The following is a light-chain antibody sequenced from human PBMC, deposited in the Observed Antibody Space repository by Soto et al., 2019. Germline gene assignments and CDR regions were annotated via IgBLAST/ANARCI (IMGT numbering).Light chain of an antibody. J-gene: IGLJ1*01. CDR2: EVS. Sequence: QSALTQPSSLSGSPGQSITISCTGTISDVGSYNYVSWYQQHPGKAPKLMIYEVSNRPSGVSNRFSGSKSGNTASLTISGLQAEDEADYYCSSYTISITVFGTGTKVTVL. V-gene: IGLV2-14*01. CDR1: ISDVGSYNY. CDR3: SSYTISITV.